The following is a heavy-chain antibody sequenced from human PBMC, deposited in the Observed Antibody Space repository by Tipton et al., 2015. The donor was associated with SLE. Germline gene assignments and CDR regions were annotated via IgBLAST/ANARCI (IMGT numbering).Heavy chain of an antibody. Sequence: TLSLTCAAYGGAFSGYHWTWIRKPPGQGLEWIGEIADTGSPNYNPSLKSRVTISLDTSKSQFSLILNSLTAADTAVYYCARGPFQRWPPGAYWGQGTLVTVSS. CDR1: GGAFSGYH. CDR2: IADTGSP. CDR3: ARGPFQRWPPGAY. J-gene: IGHJ4*02. D-gene: IGHD6-19*01. V-gene: IGHV4-34*01.